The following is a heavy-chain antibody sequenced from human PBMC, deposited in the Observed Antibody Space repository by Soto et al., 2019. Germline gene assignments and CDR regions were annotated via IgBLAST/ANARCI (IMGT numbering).Heavy chain of an antibody. Sequence: SETLSLTCTVSGGSISSGGYYWSWIRQHPGKGLEWIGYIYYSGSTYYNPSLKSRVTISVDTSKNQFSLKLSSVTAADTAVYYCARVGRDYGGNLFDPWGQGTLVTVSS. J-gene: IGHJ5*02. CDR3: ARVGRDYGGNLFDP. D-gene: IGHD4-17*01. CDR2: IYYSGST. CDR1: GGSISSGGYY. V-gene: IGHV4-31*03.